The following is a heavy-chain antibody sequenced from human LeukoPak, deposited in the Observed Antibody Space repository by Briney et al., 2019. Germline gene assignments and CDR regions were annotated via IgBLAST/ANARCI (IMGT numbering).Heavy chain of an antibody. V-gene: IGHV1-2*06. D-gene: IGHD6-19*01. CDR1: GYTFTGYY. CDR3: ARSPPNGWYRAGSQDV. J-gene: IGHJ3*01. CDR2: IIPNSGGT. Sequence: GASVKVSCKASGYTFTGYYIHWVRQAPGQGLEWMGRIIPNSGGTNYAQKVQGRVTMTRDTSISTAYMELSRLRSDDTAVYYCARSPPNGWYRAGSQDVWGQGTMVVVSS.